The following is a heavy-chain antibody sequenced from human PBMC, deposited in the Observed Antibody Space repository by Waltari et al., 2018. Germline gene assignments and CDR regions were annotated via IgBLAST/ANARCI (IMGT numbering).Heavy chain of an antibody. J-gene: IGHJ5*02. D-gene: IGHD6-19*01. V-gene: IGHV5-51*01. Sequence: EVQLVQSGAEVKKPGESLKISCKGSGYSFTTYWIGWVRQMPGKGLEWMGIIYPGDSDTKSCPSFQGKVTISADKSISTAYLQWSSLNASDTAMYYCARSVAGTFRWFDPWGQGTLVTVSS. CDR1: GYSFTTYW. CDR2: IYPGDSDT. CDR3: ARSVAGTFRWFDP.